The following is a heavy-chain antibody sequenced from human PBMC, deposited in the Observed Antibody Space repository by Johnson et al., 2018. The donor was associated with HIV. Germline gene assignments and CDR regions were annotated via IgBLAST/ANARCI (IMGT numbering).Heavy chain of an antibody. CDR3: ARDEQLSLGGTVGYDAFDI. CDR2: ISYHGTTK. CDR1: GFTFSTYA. Sequence: QMQLVESGGGVVQPGRSLRLSCAASGFTFSTYAMHWVRQAPGKGLEWVAVISYHGTTKYYADSVKGRFTISRDNSKNTLYLQMDSLRVDDTAVYYCARDEQLSLGGTVGYDAFDIWGQGTMVTVSS. V-gene: IGHV3-30*14. J-gene: IGHJ3*02. D-gene: IGHD5-18*01.